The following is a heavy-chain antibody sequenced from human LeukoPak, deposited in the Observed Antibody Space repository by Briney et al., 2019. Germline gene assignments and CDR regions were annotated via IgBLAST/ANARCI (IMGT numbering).Heavy chain of an antibody. D-gene: IGHD6-13*01. Sequence: HGESLKISCKGSGYSFTSYWISWVRQMPGKGLEWMGRIDPSDSYTNYSPSFQGHVTISADKSISTAYLQWSSLKASDTAMYYCARSPAGGAAAGTHNWFDPWGQGTLVTVSS. CDR1: GYSFTSYW. V-gene: IGHV5-10-1*01. J-gene: IGHJ5*02. CDR2: IDPSDSYT. CDR3: ARSPAGGAAAGTHNWFDP.